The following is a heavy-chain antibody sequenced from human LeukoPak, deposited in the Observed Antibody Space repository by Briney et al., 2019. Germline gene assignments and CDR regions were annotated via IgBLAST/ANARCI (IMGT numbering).Heavy chain of an antibody. CDR3: ARGITELLRPDY. CDR2: IIPIFGTA. CDR1: GGTFSSYA. D-gene: IGHD1-26*01. Sequence: SVKVSCKASGGTFSSYAISWVRQAPGQGLEWVGGIIPIFGTANYAQKFQGRVTITADESTSTAYMELSSLRSEDTAVYYCARGITELLRPDYWGQGTLVTVSS. V-gene: IGHV1-69*13. J-gene: IGHJ4*02.